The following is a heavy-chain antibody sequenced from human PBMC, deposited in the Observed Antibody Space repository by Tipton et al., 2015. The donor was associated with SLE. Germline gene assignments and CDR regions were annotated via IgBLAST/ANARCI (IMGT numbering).Heavy chain of an antibody. J-gene: IGHJ5*02. CDR3: ARVFASTWYDPWRWFDP. Sequence: LRLSCTVSGGSIGNNYWNWIRQSAGGLEWIGRFYSDGRAALESRLNPSFASRVTMSVDPSKKQLSLTLMSVTAADTAVYYCARVFASTWYDPWRWFDPWGQGTLVTVSS. CDR1: GGSIGNNY. V-gene: IGHV4-4*07. CDR2: FYSDGRA. D-gene: IGHD6-13*01.